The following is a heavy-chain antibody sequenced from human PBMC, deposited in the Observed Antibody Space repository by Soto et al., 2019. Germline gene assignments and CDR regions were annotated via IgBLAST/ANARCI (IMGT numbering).Heavy chain of an antibody. Sequence: PSVTLSLTCAVYGGSFSGYYCIWIRQPPGKGLEWIGEVNHSGSTNYNPSLKSRVTMSVDTSKNQFSLKLSSVTAADTAVYYCARHYIGYSFDYWGQGTLVTSPQ. D-gene: IGHD5-12*01. V-gene: IGHV4-34*01. CDR1: GGSFSGYY. J-gene: IGHJ4*02. CDR3: ARHYIGYSFDY. CDR2: VNHSGST.